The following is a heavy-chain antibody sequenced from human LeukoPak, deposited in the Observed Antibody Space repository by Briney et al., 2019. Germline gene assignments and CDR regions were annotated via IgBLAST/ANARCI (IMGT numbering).Heavy chain of an antibody. Sequence: SETLSLTCTVSGGSISSYYWSWIRQPAGKGLEWIGRIYTSGSTNYNPSLKSRVNMSIDTFKNQVSLKLSSVTAADTAVYYCAREHSGYDWMVSFYFDYWGQGTLVTVSS. D-gene: IGHD5-12*01. CDR3: AREHSGYDWMVSFYFDY. CDR2: IYTSGST. CDR1: GGSISSYY. J-gene: IGHJ4*02. V-gene: IGHV4-4*07.